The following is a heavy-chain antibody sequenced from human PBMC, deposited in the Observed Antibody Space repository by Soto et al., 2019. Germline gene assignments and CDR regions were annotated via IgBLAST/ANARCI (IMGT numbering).Heavy chain of an antibody. V-gene: IGHV1-69*06. Sequence: SVKDSCKGSGGTFNADASSWVRQAPGQGLEWLGGVSPIFGTRNCAQKFQGRLTINANTGTTTAYLELSSLRSDNAAAYFFARVRWTLSLQESDGIWGPGALVTVSS. D-gene: IGHD2-15*01. CDR3: ARVRWTLSLQESDGI. J-gene: IGHJ4*02. CDR1: GGTFNADA. CDR2: VSPIFGTR.